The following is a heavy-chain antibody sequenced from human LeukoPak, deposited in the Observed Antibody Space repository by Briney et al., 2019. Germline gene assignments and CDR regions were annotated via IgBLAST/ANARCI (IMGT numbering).Heavy chain of an antibody. CDR3: ASYRTGAFDI. D-gene: IGHD1-14*01. V-gene: IGHV1-18*01. CDR1: GFTFTTYA. J-gene: IGHJ3*02. CDR2: ISAYNGDT. Sequence: GASVKVSCKTSGFTFTTYAISWVRQAPRLGLECMGWISAYNGDTNYAQNGQDRVTMTTDRNTSTAYLELRNLRSDDTAVYFCASYRTGAFDIWGQGPTITASS.